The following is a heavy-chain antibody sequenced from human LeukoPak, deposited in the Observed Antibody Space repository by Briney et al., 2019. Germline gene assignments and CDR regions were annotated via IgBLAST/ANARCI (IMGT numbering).Heavy chain of an antibody. CDR1: GVSISSYY. Sequence: SETLSLTCTVSGVSISSYYWSWIRQPAGKGLEWIGRIYTNGSTNYNPSLKSRVTMSVDTSKNQFSLKLSSVTAADAAFYYCAKEYSGSVGSFQYWGHGSLVTVSS. CDR3: AKEYSGSVGSFQY. D-gene: IGHD1-26*01. J-gene: IGHJ4*01. V-gene: IGHV4-4*07. CDR2: IYTNGST.